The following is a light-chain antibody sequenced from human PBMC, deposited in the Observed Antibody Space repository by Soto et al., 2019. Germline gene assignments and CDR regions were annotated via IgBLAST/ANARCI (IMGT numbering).Light chain of an antibody. V-gene: IGLV2-14*01. Sequence: QSVLTQPASVSGSPGQSITISCTGTSSDVGGYNYVSWYQQHPGKAPKLMIYEVSNRPSGVSNRFSGSTSGNTASLTISGLQAEDEAHYYRSSYTSSSTWVFGGWTQLTAL. J-gene: IGLJ3*02. CDR3: SSYTSSSTWV. CDR1: SSDVGGYNY. CDR2: EVS.